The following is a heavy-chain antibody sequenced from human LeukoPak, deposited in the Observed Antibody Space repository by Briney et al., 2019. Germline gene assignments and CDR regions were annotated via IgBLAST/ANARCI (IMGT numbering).Heavy chain of an antibody. D-gene: IGHD2-2*01. Sequence: GGSLRLSCAASGFTFSSYGMHWVRQAPGKGLEWVAFIRYDGSNKYYADSVKGRFTISRDDSKNTLYLQMNSLRAEDTAVYYCAKAATDIVVVPAAPAQDYYYYYYMDVWGKGTTVTISS. CDR3: AKAATDIVVVPAAPAQDYYYYYYMDV. J-gene: IGHJ6*03. CDR1: GFTFSSYG. CDR2: IRYDGSNK. V-gene: IGHV3-30*02.